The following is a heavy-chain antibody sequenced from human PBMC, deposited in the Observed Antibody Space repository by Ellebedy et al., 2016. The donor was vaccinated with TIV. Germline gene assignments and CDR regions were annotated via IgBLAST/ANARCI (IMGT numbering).Heavy chain of an antibody. V-gene: IGHV3-33*01. CDR1: GFTFSSYG. CDR2: IWYDGSNK. D-gene: IGHD2-21*02. CDR3: ARDGGDPGYYGMDV. J-gene: IGHJ6*02. Sequence: GGSLRLSXAASGFTFSSYGMHWVRQAPGKGLEWVAVIWYDGSNKYYADSVKGRFTISRDNSKNTLYLQMNSLRAEDTAVYYCARDGGDPGYYGMDVWGQGTTVTVSS.